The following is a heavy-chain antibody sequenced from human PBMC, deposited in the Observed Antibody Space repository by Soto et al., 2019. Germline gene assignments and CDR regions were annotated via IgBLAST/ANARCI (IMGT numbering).Heavy chain of an antibody. CDR3: ARDIALLCSNSCYTAVAKGHYYYYGMEV. V-gene: IGHV3-48*02. Sequence: GSLRLSCAASGFTFSSYSMNWVRQAPGKGLEWVSYISSSSSTIYYADSVKGRFTISRDNAKNSLYLQMNSLRDEDTAVYYCARDIALLCSNSCYTAVAKGHYYYYGMEVWGQGTTGTVSS. CDR2: ISSSSSTI. J-gene: IGHJ6*02. CDR1: GFTFSSYS. D-gene: IGHD2-2*02.